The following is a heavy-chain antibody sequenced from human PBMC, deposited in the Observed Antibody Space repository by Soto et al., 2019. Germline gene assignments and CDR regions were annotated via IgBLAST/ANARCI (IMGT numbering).Heavy chain of an antibody. CDR2: ISGYNDNT. D-gene: IGHD2-15*01. CDR3: ARPAFYCSGSGCHSGGGSYCFDC. Sequence: QVQLVQSGAEVKEPGASVKVSCKTFGYSFNTYGISWVRQAPGQGLEWMGWISGYNDNTRYAQKVQGRVTMTTDTSTSTAYMELRSLTSDDTAVYFCARPAFYCSGSGCHSGGGSYCFDCWGQGTLFSVSS. CDR1: GYSFNTYG. V-gene: IGHV1-18*01. J-gene: IGHJ4*02.